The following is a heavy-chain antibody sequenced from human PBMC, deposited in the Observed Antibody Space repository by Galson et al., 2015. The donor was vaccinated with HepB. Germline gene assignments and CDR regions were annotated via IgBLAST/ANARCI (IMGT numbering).Heavy chain of an antibody. D-gene: IGHD2/OR15-2a*01. Sequence: SLRLSCAASGFTFSNYWMTWVRQAPGKGMEWVANINPDGSAKYYVASVKGRFTISRDNAKNSLNLQMDSLSAEDTAVYYCMRGTFTGGQGTLVTVSS. V-gene: IGHV3-7*01. CDR1: GFTFSNYW. J-gene: IGHJ4*02. CDR2: INPDGSAK. CDR3: MRGTFT.